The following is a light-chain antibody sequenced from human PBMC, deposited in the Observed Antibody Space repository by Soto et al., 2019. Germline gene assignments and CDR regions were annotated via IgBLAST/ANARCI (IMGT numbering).Light chain of an antibody. CDR3: QQGYRSPFT. CDR2: GAS. Sequence: DIQMTQSPSSLSASVGDRVTITCRASQSISTYLNWYQQKPGKAPKLLIYGASSLHSGVPSRFSGSGSGTDFTLTISSLQPEDFATYYCQQGYRSPFTFGPGTKVDIK. V-gene: IGKV1-39*01. CDR1: QSISTY. J-gene: IGKJ3*01.